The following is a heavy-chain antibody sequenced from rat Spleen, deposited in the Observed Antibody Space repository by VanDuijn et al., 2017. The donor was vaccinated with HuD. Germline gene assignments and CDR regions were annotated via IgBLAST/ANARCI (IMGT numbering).Heavy chain of an antibody. CDR2: ISYDGSST. CDR3: ARHSGTTPDY. Sequence: EVQLVESGGGLVQPGRSLKLSCAASGFTFSNYGMAWVRQAPTKGLEWVATISYDGSSTYYRDSVKGRFTISRDNAKSTLYLQMDSLRSEDTATYYCARHSGTTPDYWGQGVMVTVSS. V-gene: IGHV5-29*01. D-gene: IGHD1-5*01. CDR1: GFTFSNYG. J-gene: IGHJ2*01.